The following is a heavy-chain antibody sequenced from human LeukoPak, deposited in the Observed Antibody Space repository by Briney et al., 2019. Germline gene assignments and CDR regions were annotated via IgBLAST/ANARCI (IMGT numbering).Heavy chain of an antibody. CDR2: IGSSGSYI. J-gene: IGHJ4*02. D-gene: IGHD5-18*01. Sequence: GGSLRLSCAASGFTFSSYSMNWVRQAPGKGLEWVSSIGSSGSYIYYADSLTGRFTISRDNAKNSLYLQMNSLRAEDTAMYYCARRATTERGHSYGLDFWGQGTLVTVSS. CDR3: ARRATTERGHSYGLDF. CDR1: GFTFSSYS. V-gene: IGHV3-21*01.